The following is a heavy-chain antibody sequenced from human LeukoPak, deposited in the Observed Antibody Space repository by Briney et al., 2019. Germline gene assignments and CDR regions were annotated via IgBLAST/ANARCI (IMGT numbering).Heavy chain of an antibody. CDR1: GFTVSSNY. J-gene: IGHJ4*02. Sequence: GGSLRLSCAASGFTVSSNYMSWVRQAPGKGLEWVSIIYGGGSTYHADSVKGRFTISRDNSKNTLYLQMNSLRAEDTAVYYCAKSYYYDSSGYLFLFDYWGQGTLVTVSS. CDR3: AKSYYYDSSGYLFLFDY. D-gene: IGHD3-22*01. V-gene: IGHV3-53*01. CDR2: IYGGGST.